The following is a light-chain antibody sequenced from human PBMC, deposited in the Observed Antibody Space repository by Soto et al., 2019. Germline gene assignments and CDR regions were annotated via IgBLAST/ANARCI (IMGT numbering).Light chain of an antibody. CDR1: QSISNW. CDR2: MAS. Sequence: DIQMTQSPSTLSASVGDRVTITCRASQSISNWLAWYQQRLGKAPKLLIYMASRLEGGVASRFSGSGSGTEFTLTISSLQPDDFATYYCQQYNTYSRTFGQGTKVEIK. CDR3: QQYNTYSRT. J-gene: IGKJ1*01. V-gene: IGKV1-5*03.